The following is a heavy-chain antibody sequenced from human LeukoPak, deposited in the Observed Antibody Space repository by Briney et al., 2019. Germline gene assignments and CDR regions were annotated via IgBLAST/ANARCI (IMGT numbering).Heavy chain of an antibody. CDR1: GFTFSSYG. CDR3: AGCRYFDY. D-gene: IGHD3-10*01. J-gene: IGHJ4*02. V-gene: IGHV3-30*19. CDR2: ISYDGSNK. Sequence: GGSLRLSCAASGFTFSSYGTHWVRQAPGQGLEWVAVISYDGSNKYYAVSVTGRFTISRDNSKNTLYLQMNSPRAEDTAVYYCAGCRYFDYWGQGTLVTVSS.